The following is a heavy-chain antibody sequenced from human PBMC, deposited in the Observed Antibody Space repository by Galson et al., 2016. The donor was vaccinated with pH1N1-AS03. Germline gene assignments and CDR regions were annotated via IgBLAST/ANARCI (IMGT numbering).Heavy chain of an antibody. J-gene: IGHJ6*02. CDR2: IIPIFGNS. V-gene: IGHV1-69*05. CDR3: ARGGLQLQRSMDV. Sequence: SVKVSCKASGGTFNKYAITWVRQAPGQGLEWMGGIIPIFGNSDYAQKFQGRVTISTDKSTTTAYMELSSLRSEDTAVYYCARGGLQLQRSMDVWGRGTTVIVSS. CDR1: GGTFNKYA. D-gene: IGHD1-7*01.